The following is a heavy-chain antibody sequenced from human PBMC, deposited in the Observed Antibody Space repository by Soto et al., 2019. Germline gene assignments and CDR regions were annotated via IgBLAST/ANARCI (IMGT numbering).Heavy chain of an antibody. D-gene: IGHD3-3*01. J-gene: IGHJ6*02. CDR1: GGSISSYY. V-gene: IGHV4-59*01. Sequence: SETLSLTCAVSGGSISSYYWSWIRQPPGKGLEWIGYIYYSGSTNYNPSLKSRVTISVDTSKNQFSLKLSSVTAADTAVYYCARDLYYDFWSGPSGMDVWGQGTTVTVSS. CDR3: ARDLYYDFWSGPSGMDV. CDR2: IYYSGST.